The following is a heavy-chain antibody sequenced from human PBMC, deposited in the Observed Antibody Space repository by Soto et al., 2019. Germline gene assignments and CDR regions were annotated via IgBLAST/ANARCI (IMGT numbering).Heavy chain of an antibody. CDR2: IYNGGST. CDR3: ARHAPYYCSGGSCYHSSFDY. V-gene: IGHV4-30-4*01. D-gene: IGHD2-15*01. J-gene: IGHJ4*02. Sequence: SETLSLTCTVSGGSISNVNYCWSWIRQPPDKGLEWIGHIYNGGSTYNNPSLTSQVTISVDTSKNQFSLQLSSVSAADTAVYFCARHAPYYCSGGSCYHSSFDYWGQGTLVTVSS. CDR1: GGSISNVNYC.